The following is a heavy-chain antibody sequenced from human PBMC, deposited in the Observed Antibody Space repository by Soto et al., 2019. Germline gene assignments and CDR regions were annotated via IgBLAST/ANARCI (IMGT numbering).Heavy chain of an antibody. Sequence: QVQLVQSGAEVKKPGSSVKVSCKASGGIFSSYVLSWVRQVPGQGLEWMGGIIPLFGAANYAQKFQGRVTITADKSTSTAYMELSSLRSEDTAVYYCARGPAATVLMDVWGQGTTVTVSS. V-gene: IGHV1-69*06. CDR1: GGIFSSYV. CDR3: ARGPAATVLMDV. J-gene: IGHJ6*02. CDR2: IIPLFGAA. D-gene: IGHD2-2*01.